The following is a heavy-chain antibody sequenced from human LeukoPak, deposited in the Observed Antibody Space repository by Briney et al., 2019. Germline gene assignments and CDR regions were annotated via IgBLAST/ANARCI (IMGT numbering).Heavy chain of an antibody. CDR2: ISSFSGTI. D-gene: IGHD3-16*01. J-gene: IGHJ4*02. Sequence: GGSLRLSCVASGITFSTYSMNWVRQAPGKGLEWVSYISSFSGTINYADSVKGRFTISRDNAKNSLYLQMNSLRAEDTAVYYCARVDGRGGAGYWGQGTLVIVSS. V-gene: IGHV3-48*01. CDR1: GITFSTYS. CDR3: ARVDGRGGAGY.